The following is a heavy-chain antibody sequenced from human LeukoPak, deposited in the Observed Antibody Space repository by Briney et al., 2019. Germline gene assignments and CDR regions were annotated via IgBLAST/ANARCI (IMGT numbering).Heavy chain of an antibody. CDR3: AKAPVTTCRGAYCYPFDY. CDR1: GFTFSSYG. Sequence: GGSLRLSCAASGFTFSSYGMHWVRQAPGKRLEWVAFIRYDGSNKYYADSVKGRFTISRDSSKNTLFLQMNRLRPEDAAVYYCAKAPVTTCRGAYCYPFDYWGQGTLVTVSS. V-gene: IGHV3-30*02. CDR2: IRYDGSNK. D-gene: IGHD2-21*01. J-gene: IGHJ4*02.